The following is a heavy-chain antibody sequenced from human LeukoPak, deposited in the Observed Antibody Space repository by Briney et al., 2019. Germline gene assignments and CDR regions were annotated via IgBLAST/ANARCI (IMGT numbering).Heavy chain of an antibody. Sequence: SETLSLTCTVSGGSISSYYWSWIRQPPGKGLEWIGYIYYSGSTNYNPSLKSRVTISVDTSKNQFSLKLSSVTAADTAVYYCARGGGPYYYGSGSPSSNFDYWGQGTLVTVSS. CDR1: GGSISSYY. J-gene: IGHJ4*02. CDR2: IYYSGST. CDR3: ARGGGPYYYGSGSPSSNFDY. V-gene: IGHV4-59*01. D-gene: IGHD3-10*01.